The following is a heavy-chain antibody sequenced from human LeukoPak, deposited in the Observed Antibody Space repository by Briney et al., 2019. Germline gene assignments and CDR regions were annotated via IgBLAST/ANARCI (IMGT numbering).Heavy chain of an antibody. CDR3: ARDIFDY. CDR2: ISYDGSKK. CDR1: GFTFSNYG. Sequence: PGGSLRLSCGASGFTFSNYGMHWVRQAPGKGLEWVAVISYDGSKKYYADSVKGRFTISRDNSKNMLYLQMNSLRTEDTAVYYCARDIFDYWGQGTLVTVSS. J-gene: IGHJ4*02. V-gene: IGHV3-30*03.